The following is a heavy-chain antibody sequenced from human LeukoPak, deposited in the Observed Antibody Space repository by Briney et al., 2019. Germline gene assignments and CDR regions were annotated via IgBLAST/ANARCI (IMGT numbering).Heavy chain of an antibody. CDR1: GYTFTGYY. V-gene: IGHV1-2*02. CDR2: TNPNSGGT. J-gene: IGHJ4*02. CDR3: ARETKKYRTSISCYPDY. Sequence: ASVKVSCKASGYTFTGYYMHWVRQAPGQGLEWMGWTNPNSGGTNYAQKFQGRVTMTRDTSISTAYMELNRLRSDDTAVYYCARETKKYRTSISCYPDYWGQGTLVTVSS. D-gene: IGHD2-2*01.